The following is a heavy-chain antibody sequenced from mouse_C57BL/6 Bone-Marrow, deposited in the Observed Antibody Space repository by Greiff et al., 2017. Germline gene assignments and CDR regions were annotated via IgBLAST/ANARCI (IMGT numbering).Heavy chain of an antibody. D-gene: IGHD2-3*01. Sequence: VKLQQSGPELVKPGASVKISCKASGYTFTDYYMNWVKQSHGKSLEWIGDINPNNGGTSYKQKFKGKATLTVDKSSSTAYMELRSLTSEDSAVYYCARAPDGYYYFDYWGQGTTLTVSS. CDR3: ARAPDGYYYFDY. CDR2: INPNNGGT. CDR1: GYTFTDYY. V-gene: IGHV1-26*01. J-gene: IGHJ2*01.